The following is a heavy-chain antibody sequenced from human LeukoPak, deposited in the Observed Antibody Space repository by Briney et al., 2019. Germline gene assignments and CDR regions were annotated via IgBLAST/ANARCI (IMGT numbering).Heavy chain of an antibody. J-gene: IGHJ5*02. V-gene: IGHV3-48*01. CDR3: ASGGELLPINWFDP. Sequence: GGSLRLSCAASGFTFSSYSMNWVRQAPGKGLEWVPYVSSSSSTIYYADSVKGRFTISRDNAKDSLYLQMNSLRAEDTAVYYCASGGELLPINWFDPWGQGTLVTVSS. CDR1: GFTFSSYS. D-gene: IGHD1-26*01. CDR2: VSSSSSTI.